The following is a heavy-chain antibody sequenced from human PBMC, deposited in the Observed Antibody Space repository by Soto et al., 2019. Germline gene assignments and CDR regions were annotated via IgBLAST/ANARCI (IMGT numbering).Heavy chain of an antibody. Sequence: QVQLVESGGGVVQPGRSLRLSCAASGFTFSSYAMHWVRQAPGKGLEWVAVISYDGSNKYYADSVKGRFTISRDNSKNTLYLQMNSLRAEDTAVYYCARERITGTTSNFDYWGQGTLVTVSS. V-gene: IGHV3-30-3*01. J-gene: IGHJ4*02. CDR3: ARERITGTTSNFDY. CDR2: ISYDGSNK. D-gene: IGHD1-7*01. CDR1: GFTFSSYA.